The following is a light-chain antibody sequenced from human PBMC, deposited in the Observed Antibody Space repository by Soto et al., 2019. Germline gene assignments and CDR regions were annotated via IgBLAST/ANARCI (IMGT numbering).Light chain of an antibody. CDR1: QSVSSSY. CDR3: QQYGRSPYT. V-gene: IGKV3-20*01. J-gene: IGKJ2*01. Sequence: EIVLTQSPGTLSLSPGERATLSCRASQSVSSSYLAWYQQKPGQAPRLLIYGASSRATGIPDRFSGSGSGTDFTLTISRLEPEDFAVYHFQQYGRSPYTFGQGTKLEIK. CDR2: GAS.